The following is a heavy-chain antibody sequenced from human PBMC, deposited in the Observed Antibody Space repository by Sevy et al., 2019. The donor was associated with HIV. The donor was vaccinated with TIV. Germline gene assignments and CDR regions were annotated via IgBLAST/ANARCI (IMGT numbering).Heavy chain of an antibody. CDR1: GGSISSYY. CDR3: AGGSGSGSYYNFDY. V-gene: IGHV4-59*01. CDR2: IYYSGST. J-gene: IGHJ4*02. D-gene: IGHD3-10*01. Sequence: SETLSLTCTVSGGSISSYYWSWIRQPPGKGLEWIGYIYYSGSTNYNPSLKSRVTISVDTSKNQFSLKLSSVTAADTAVYYCAGGSGSGSYYNFDYWGQGTLVTVSS.